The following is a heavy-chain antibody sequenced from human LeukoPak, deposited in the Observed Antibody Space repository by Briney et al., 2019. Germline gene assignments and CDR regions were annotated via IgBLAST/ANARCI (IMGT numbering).Heavy chain of an antibody. Sequence: ASVKVSCKASGGTFSSYAISWVRQAPGQGLEWMGRIIPILGIANYAQKFQGRVTITADKSTSTAYMELSSLRSEDTAVYYCARYQHSYYDSSVGRNTRTSILINYGMDVWGQGTTVTVSS. CDR3: ARYQHSYYDSSVGRNTRTSILINYGMDV. CDR1: GGTFSSYA. V-gene: IGHV1-69*04. J-gene: IGHJ6*02. CDR2: IIPILGIA. D-gene: IGHD3-22*01.